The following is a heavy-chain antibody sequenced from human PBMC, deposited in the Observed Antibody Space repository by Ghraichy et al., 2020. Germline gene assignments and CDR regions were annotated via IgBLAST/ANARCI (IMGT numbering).Heavy chain of an antibody. CDR2: ISGSGGST. V-gene: IGHV3-23*01. D-gene: IGHD3-22*01. J-gene: IGHJ4*02. CDR1: GFTFSSYA. Sequence: GGSLRLSCAASGFTFSSYAMSWVRQAPGKGLGWVSAISGSGGSTNYADSVKGRFTISRDNSKNTLYLQMNSLRAEDTAVYYCANGRGYYDSSGYLRGQYYFDYWGQGTLVTVSS. CDR3: ANGRGYYDSSGYLRGQYYFDY.